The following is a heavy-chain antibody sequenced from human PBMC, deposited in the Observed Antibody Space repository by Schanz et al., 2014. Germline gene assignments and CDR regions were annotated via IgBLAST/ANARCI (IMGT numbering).Heavy chain of an antibody. CDR1: GFSFSTHW. CDR3: AKQHGVIQQVSDY. Sequence: VQLVESGGGLVQPGGSVRLSCGASGFSFSTHWMAWVRQAPGKGLEWVANIKQDGSEKYYVDSVKGRFTISRDNAKKSLYLRMNSLRAEDTAVYYCAKQHGVIQQVSDYWGQGTLVTVSS. D-gene: IGHD3-22*01. V-gene: IGHV3-7*01. CDR2: IKQDGSEK. J-gene: IGHJ4*02.